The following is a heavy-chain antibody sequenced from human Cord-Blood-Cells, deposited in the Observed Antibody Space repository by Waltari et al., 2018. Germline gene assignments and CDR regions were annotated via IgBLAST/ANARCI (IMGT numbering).Heavy chain of an antibody. CDR3: ASQGSDAFDI. Sequence: VQLVESGGGVVQPGRSLRLSCAASGFTFRSYGMHWVGQDPGKGLEWVEVIWYDGSKKYDADSVKGRFTISRDNSKNTLYLQMNSLRAEDTAVYYCASQGSDAFDIWGQGTMVTVSS. V-gene: IGHV3-33*01. J-gene: IGHJ3*02. CDR1: GFTFRSYG. D-gene: IGHD2-15*01. CDR2: IWYDGSKK.